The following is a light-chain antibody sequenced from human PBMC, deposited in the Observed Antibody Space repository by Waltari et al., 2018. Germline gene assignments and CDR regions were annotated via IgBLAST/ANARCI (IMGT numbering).Light chain of an antibody. J-gene: IGLJ2*01. CDR1: GYNIGLYY. V-gene: IGLV1-40*01. CDR3: QSYDSTLTAVL. Sequence: QSVLTQPPSVSGAPGQRVTLSCTGSGYNIGLYYVPWYQQFPGTAPKLLIYENNKRPSGISDRFSGSQSGTSASLTITRLQSEDEADYYCQSYDSTLTAVLFGGGTRLTVL. CDR2: ENN.